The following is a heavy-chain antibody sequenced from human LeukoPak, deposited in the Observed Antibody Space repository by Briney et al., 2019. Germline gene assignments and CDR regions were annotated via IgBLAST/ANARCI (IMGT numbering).Heavy chain of an antibody. CDR1: GYTLTELS. D-gene: IGHD5-12*01. V-gene: IGHV1-24*01. J-gene: IGHJ4*02. CDR3: ATDPPGGYDYPPRN. Sequence: ASVKVSCKVSGYTLTELSMHWVRQAPGKGLEWMGGFDPEDGETIYAQKFQGRVTMTEDTSTDTAYMELSSLRSEDTAVYYCATDPPGGYDYPPRNWGQGTLVTVSS. CDR2: FDPEDGET.